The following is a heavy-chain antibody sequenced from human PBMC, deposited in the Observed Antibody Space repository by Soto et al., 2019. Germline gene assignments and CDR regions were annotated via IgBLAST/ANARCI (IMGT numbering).Heavy chain of an antibody. CDR2: ISYDGSNK. J-gene: IGHJ6*02. CDR3: ARDRVVVVVAATLYYYYGMDV. CDR1: GFTFSSYA. D-gene: IGHD2-15*01. V-gene: IGHV3-30-3*01. Sequence: GGSLRLSCAASGFTFSSYAMHWVRQAPGKGLEWVAVISYDGSNKYYADSVKGPFTISRDNSKNTLYLQMNSLRAEDTAVYYCARDRVVVVVAATLYYYYGMDVWGQGTTVTVSS.